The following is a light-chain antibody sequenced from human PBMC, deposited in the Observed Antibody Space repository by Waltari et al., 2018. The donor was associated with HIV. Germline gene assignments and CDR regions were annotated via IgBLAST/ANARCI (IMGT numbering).Light chain of an antibody. CDR3: QQYNNWPPVT. V-gene: IGKV3-15*01. CDR2: GAS. CDR1: QGVASD. Sequence: EIELTQSPATLSVSPGERATLSCRASQGVASDLAWYQQKPGQAPRLLIYGASTRATGIPARFSGSGSGTEFTLTISSLQSEDFAVYYCQQYNNWPPVTFGPGTKVDIK. J-gene: IGKJ3*01.